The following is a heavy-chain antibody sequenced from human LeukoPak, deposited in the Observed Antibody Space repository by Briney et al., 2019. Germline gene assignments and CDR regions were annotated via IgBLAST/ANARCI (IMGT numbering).Heavy chain of an antibody. CDR3: AREGNYYDSSGKYWYFDL. V-gene: IGHV4-59*01. CDR1: GGSISSYY. CDR2: IYYSGST. J-gene: IGHJ2*01. D-gene: IGHD3-22*01. Sequence: PSETLSLTCTVSGGSISSYYWSWIRQPPGKGLEWIGYIYYSGSTNYNPSLKSRVTISVDTSKNQFSLKLSSVTAADTAVYYCAREGNYYDSSGKYWYFDLWGRGTLVTVSS.